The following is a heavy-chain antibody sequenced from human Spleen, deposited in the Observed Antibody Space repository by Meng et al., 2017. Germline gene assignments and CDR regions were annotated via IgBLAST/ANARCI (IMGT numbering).Heavy chain of an antibody. V-gene: IGHV2-5*01. D-gene: IGHD6-19*01. Sequence: SGPTLVKPTQTLTLTCTFSGFSLSTSGVSVGWIRQPPGKALEWLALISWNDDKRYSPSLKSRLTITKDTSKNQVVLSMTNMDPVDTATYYCARSTSGWYGAVCFDYWGQGTLVTVSS. CDR2: ISWNDDK. J-gene: IGHJ4*02. CDR3: ARSTSGWYGAVCFDY. CDR1: GFSLSTSGVS.